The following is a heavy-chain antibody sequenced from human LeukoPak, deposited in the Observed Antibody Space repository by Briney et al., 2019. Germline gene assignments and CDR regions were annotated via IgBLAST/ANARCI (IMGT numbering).Heavy chain of an antibody. D-gene: IGHD1-26*01. V-gene: IGHV1-46*01. J-gene: IGHJ4*02. Sequence: GASVKVSCKASGYTFTSYDINWVRQAPGQGLEWMGIINPSGGSTSYAQKFQGRVTMTRDTSTSTVYMELSSLRSEDTAVYYCARAKWELLAHFDYWGQGTLVTVSS. CDR3: ARAKWELLAHFDY. CDR2: INPSGGST. CDR1: GYTFTSYD.